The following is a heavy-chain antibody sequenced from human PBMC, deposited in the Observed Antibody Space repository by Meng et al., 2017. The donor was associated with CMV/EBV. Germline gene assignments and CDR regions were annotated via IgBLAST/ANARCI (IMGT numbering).Heavy chain of an antibody. Sequence: ASVKVSCKASGYTFTGYYMHWVRQAPGQGLEWMGWINPNSGGTNYAQKFQGRVTMTRDTSISTAYMELSRLRSDDTAVYYCAIPAATLWYYYYYGMDVWGQGTTVTVSS. CDR3: AIPAATLWYYYYYGMDV. V-gene: IGHV1-2*02. CDR1: GYTFTGYY. J-gene: IGHJ6*02. D-gene: IGHD2-15*01. CDR2: INPNSGGT.